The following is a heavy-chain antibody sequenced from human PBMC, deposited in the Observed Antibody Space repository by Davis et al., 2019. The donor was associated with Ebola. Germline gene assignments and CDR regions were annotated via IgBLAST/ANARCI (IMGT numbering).Heavy chain of an antibody. J-gene: IGHJ4*02. CDR1: GYIISDIS. Sequence: AASVKVSCKVSGYIISDISMHWVRQAPGGGLEWMGGFDPEDGEPVYAQKFQGRITMTDDTSTDTAYMELNSLRSDDTAVYYCATLEAGGTYWGQGTLVTVSS. D-gene: IGHD3-16*01. V-gene: IGHV1-24*01. CDR3: ATLEAGGTY. CDR2: FDPEDGEP.